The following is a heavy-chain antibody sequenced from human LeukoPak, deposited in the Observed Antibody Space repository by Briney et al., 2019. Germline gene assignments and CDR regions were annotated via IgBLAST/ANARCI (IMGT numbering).Heavy chain of an antibody. J-gene: IGHJ4*02. Sequence: PGGSLRLSCAASGFTFSSYAMHWVRQAPGKGLEWVAVISYDGSNKYYADSVKGRFTISRDNAKNTLYLQMNSLRAEDTAVYYRARDTDTVTTILDYWGQGTLVTVSS. D-gene: IGHD4-17*01. CDR3: ARDTDTVTTILDY. CDR1: GFTFSSYA. V-gene: IGHV3-30*04. CDR2: ISYDGSNK.